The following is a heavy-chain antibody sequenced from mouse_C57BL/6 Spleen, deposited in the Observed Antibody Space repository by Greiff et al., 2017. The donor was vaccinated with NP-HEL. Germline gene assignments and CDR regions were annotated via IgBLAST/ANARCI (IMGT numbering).Heavy chain of an antibody. CDR1: GYTFTSYW. CDR3: AREYYDYDLYYFDY. D-gene: IGHD2-4*01. J-gene: IGHJ2*01. Sequence: QVQLQQSGAELVRPGTSVKLSCKASGYTFTSYWMHWVKQRPGQGLEWIGVIDPSDSYTNYNQKFKGKATLTVDTSSSTAYMQLSSLTSEDSAVYYCAREYYDYDLYYFDYWGQGTTLTVSS. V-gene: IGHV1-59*01. CDR2: IDPSDSYT.